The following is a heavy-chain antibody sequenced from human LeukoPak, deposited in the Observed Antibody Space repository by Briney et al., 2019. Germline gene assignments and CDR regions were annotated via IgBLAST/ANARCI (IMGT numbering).Heavy chain of an antibody. CDR3: ARVGGLRYFDWFPSRRTEEFFDY. CDR2: INPNSGGT. D-gene: IGHD3-9*01. Sequence: ASVKVSCKASGYTFTGYYMHWVRQAPGQGLEWMGWINPNSGGTNYAQKFQGWVTMTRDTSISTAYMELSRLRSDDTAVYYCARVGGLRYFDWFPSRRTEEFFDYWGQGTLVTVSS. V-gene: IGHV1-2*04. CDR1: GYTFTGYY. J-gene: IGHJ4*02.